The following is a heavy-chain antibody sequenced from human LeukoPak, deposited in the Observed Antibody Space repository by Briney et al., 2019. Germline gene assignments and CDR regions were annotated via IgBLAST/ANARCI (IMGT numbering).Heavy chain of an antibody. D-gene: IGHD2-2*01. V-gene: IGHV5-51*01. CDR2: IYPGDSDT. CDR1: GYSFTSNW. CDR3: TRVGGTVVVPAAIDY. Sequence: GESLKISCKASGYSFTSNWIAWVRQTPGKGLEWMGIIYPGDSDTRYRPSFQGQVTISADQSISTAWLQWSSLKASDTAMYYCTRVGGTVVVPAAIDYWGQGTLVTVSS. J-gene: IGHJ4*02.